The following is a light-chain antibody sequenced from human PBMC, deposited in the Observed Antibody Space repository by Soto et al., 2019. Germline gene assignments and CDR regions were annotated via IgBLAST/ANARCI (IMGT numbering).Light chain of an antibody. CDR3: QQYNQWPLT. CDR1: QSVNSH. V-gene: IGKV3-15*01. CDR2: GAS. Sequence: ETVMTQSPATLSVSPGERATLSCRAGQSVNSHLAWYQQKPGQAPRLLIRGASARATGIPARFSGSGSETEFTLTISSLQSEDFAVYYCQQYNQWPLTFGGGTKVDIK. J-gene: IGKJ4*01.